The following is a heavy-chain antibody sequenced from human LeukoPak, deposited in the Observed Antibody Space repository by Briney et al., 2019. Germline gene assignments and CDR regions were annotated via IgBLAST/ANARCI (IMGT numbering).Heavy chain of an antibody. J-gene: IGHJ4*02. V-gene: IGHV1-18*01. D-gene: IGHD3-10*01. CDR3: GRELNKSFRGVTPEGSDY. CDR1: GYTFISYG. CDR2: INTYNGYT. Sequence: ASVKVSCKASGYTFISYGISWVRQAPGQGLEWMGWINTYNGYTNYAQKFQGRVTMTTDKSTRTAYTELRSLRSDDTAVYYCGRELNKSFRGVTPEGSDYWGQGTLVTVSS.